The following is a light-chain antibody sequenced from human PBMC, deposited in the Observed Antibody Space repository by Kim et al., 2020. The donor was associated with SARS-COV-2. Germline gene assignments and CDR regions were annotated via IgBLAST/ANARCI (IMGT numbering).Light chain of an antibody. V-gene: IGLV3-1*01. CDR2: QDS. J-gene: IGLJ2*01. Sequence: ELTQPPSVSVSPGQTASITCSGDKLGDKYACWYQQKPDQSPVLVIYQDSKRPSGIPERFSGSNSGNTATLTISGTQAMDEADYYCQAWDRTTVVFGGG. CDR3: QAWDRTTVV. CDR1: KLGDKY.